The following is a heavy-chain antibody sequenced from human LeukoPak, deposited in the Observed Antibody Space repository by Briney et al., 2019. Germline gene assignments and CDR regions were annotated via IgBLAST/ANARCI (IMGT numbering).Heavy chain of an antibody. J-gene: IGHJ4*02. V-gene: IGHV1-18*01. CDR1: GYTLTSYG. D-gene: IGHD3-9*01. Sequence: ASVKVSCKASGYTLTSYGISWVRQAPGQGLEWMGWISAYNGNTNYAQKLQGRVTMTTDTSTSTAYMELRSLRSDDTAVYYCARVSAVSKGPYYDILTGADYWGQGTLVTVSS. CDR3: ARVSAVSKGPYYDILTGADY. CDR2: ISAYNGNT.